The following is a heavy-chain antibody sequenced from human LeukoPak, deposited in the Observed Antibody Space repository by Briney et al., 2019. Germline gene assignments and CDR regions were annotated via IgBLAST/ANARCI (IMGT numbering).Heavy chain of an antibody. J-gene: IGHJ6*02. Sequence: SATLSLTCTVSGGSVSSGSYYWSWIRQPPGKGLAGIWYIYYSGNSNYNPSLKSRVTISVDTSKNQFSLKLSSVTAADTAVYYCARVRNLNLWFGDGMDVWGQGTTVTVSS. CDR3: ARVRNLNLWFGDGMDV. V-gene: IGHV4-61*01. CDR2: IYYSGNS. CDR1: GGSVSSGSYY. D-gene: IGHD3-10*01.